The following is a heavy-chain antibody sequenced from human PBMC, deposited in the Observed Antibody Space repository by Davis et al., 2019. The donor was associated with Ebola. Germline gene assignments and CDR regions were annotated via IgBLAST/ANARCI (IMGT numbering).Heavy chain of an antibody. J-gene: IGHJ4*02. CDR2: ISSSSSTI. D-gene: IGHD6-19*01. CDR3: AKDANRRIAVAGREFDY. V-gene: IGHV3-48*01. CDR1: GFTFSSYS. Sequence: PGGSLRLSCAASGFTFSSYSMNWVRQAPGKGLEWVSYISSSSSTIYYADSVKGRFNISRDNSKNTLYLQMNSLRAEDTAVYYCAKDANRRIAVAGREFDYWGQGTLVTVSS.